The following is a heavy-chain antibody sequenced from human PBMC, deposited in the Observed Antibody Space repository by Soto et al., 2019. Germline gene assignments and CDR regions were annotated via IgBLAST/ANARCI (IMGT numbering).Heavy chain of an antibody. D-gene: IGHD2-2*01. CDR1: GGSISSGDYY. Sequence: QVQLQESGPGLVKPSQTLSLTCTVSGGSISSGDYYWSWIRQPPGKGLEWIGYTYYSGSTYYNPSLKSRLTISVDTSKNQFSLKLSSVTAADTAVYYCARGIVVVPAAGSLPFDPWGQGTLVTVSS. J-gene: IGHJ5*02. V-gene: IGHV4-30-4*01. CDR2: TYYSGST. CDR3: ARGIVVVPAAGSLPFDP.